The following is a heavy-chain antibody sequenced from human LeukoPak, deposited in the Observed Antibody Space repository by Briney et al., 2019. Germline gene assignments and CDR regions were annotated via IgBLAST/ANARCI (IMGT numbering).Heavy chain of an antibody. Sequence: SETLSLTCTVSGGSISSGSYYWSWIRQPAGKGLEWIGRIYTSGSTNYNPSLKSRVTISVDTSKNQFSLKLSSVTAADTAVYYCARGYVGVNYFDYWGQGTLVTVSS. V-gene: IGHV4-61*02. CDR3: ARGYVGVNYFDY. D-gene: IGHD3-16*01. CDR2: IYTSGST. J-gene: IGHJ4*02. CDR1: GGSISSGSYY.